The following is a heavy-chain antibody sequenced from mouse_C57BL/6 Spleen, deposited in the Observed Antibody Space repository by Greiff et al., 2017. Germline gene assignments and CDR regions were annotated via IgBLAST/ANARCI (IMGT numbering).Heavy chain of an antibody. CDR3: ARGKNYGYYGYYFDY. Sequence: EVKLMESGGGLVKPGGSLKLSCAASGFTFSSYTMSWVRQTPEKRLEWVATISGGGGNTYYPDSVKGRFTISRDNAKNTLYLQMSSLRSEDTALYYCARGKNYGYYGYYFDYWGQGTTLTVSS. J-gene: IGHJ2*01. D-gene: IGHD2-1*01. CDR2: ISGGGGNT. V-gene: IGHV5-9*01. CDR1: GFTFSSYT.